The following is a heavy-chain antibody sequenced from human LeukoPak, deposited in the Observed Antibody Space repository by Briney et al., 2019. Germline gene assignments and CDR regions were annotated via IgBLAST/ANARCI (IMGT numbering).Heavy chain of an antibody. V-gene: IGHV4-39*07. D-gene: IGHD1-26*01. CDR2: IYYSGST. Sequence: SETLSLTCTVSGGSISSSSYYWGWIRQPPGKGLEWIGSIYYSGSTYYNPSLKSRVTISVDTSKNQSSLKLSSVTAADTAVYYCAKDRSIGTYYTFDHWGQGTLVTVSS. CDR3: AKDRSIGTYYTFDH. J-gene: IGHJ4*02. CDR1: GGSISSSSYY.